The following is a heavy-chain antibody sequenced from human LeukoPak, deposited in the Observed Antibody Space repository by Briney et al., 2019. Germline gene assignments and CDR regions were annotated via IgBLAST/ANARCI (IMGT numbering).Heavy chain of an antibody. D-gene: IGHD3-22*01. J-gene: IGHJ4*02. CDR2: INHSGST. Sequence: SETLSLTCTVSGGSLSSSSDYWGWIRQAPGKGLEWIGEINHSGSTNYNPSLKSRVTISVDTSKNQFSLKLSSVTAADTAVYYCARQTYYYDSSGYPYFDYWGQGTLVTVSS. V-gene: IGHV4-39*07. CDR3: ARQTYYYDSSGYPYFDY. CDR1: GGSLSSSSDY.